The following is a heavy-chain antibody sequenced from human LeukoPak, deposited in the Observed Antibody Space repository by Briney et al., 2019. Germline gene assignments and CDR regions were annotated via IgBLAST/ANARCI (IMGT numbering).Heavy chain of an antibody. D-gene: IGHD3-10*01. CDR3: AKDRLDYYGPGDY. CDR2: ISGSGGYT. CDR1: GFTFSSYA. V-gene: IGHV3-23*01. Sequence: GGSLRLSCAASGFTFSSYAMSWVRQAPGKGLEWVSAISGSGGYTYYADSVKGRFTISRDNSKNTLYLQMNSLRAEDTAVYYCAKDRLDYYGPGDYWDQGTLVTVSS. J-gene: IGHJ4*02.